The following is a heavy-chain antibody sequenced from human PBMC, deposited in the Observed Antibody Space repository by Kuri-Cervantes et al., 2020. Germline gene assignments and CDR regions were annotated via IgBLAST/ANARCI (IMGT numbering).Heavy chain of an antibody. D-gene: IGHD1-1*01. V-gene: IGHV3-30-3*01. J-gene: IGHJ4*02. CDR3: ARSRDTTGTTRIAADC. CDR2: ISYDGNNK. CDR1: GFTFSNYA. Sequence: GESLKISCAASGFTFSNYAMHWVRQAPGKGLEWVAVISYDGNNKYYADSVKGRFTISRDNSENTLYLQTTSLRAEDTAVYYCARSRDTTGTTRIAADCWGQGTLVTVSS.